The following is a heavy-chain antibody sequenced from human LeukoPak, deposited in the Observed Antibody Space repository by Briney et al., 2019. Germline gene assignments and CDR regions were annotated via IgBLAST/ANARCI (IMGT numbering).Heavy chain of an antibody. J-gene: IGHJ4*02. CDR1: GFIFSNYR. CDR2: IGGSTYI. D-gene: IGHD1-26*01. V-gene: IGHV3-21*01. CDR3: ARTGVGGNFDY. Sequence: GGSLRLSCAGSGFIFSNYRLNWVRQAPGKGLEWVSSIGGSTYIYYADSLKGRFTISRDNAKNSLFLQMNSLRAEDTAIYYCARTGVGGNFDYWGQGTLVTVSS.